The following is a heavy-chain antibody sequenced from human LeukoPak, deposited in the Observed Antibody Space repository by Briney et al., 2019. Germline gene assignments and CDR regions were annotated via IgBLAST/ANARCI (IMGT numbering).Heavy chain of an antibody. CDR1: GFTFSSYS. J-gene: IGHJ4*02. V-gene: IGHV3-21*01. Sequence: GGSLRPSCAASGFTFSSYSMNWVRQAPGKGLEWVSSISSSSSYIYYADSVKGRFTISRDNAKNSLYLQMNSLRAEDTAVYYCASEGDPHPDRWGQGTLVTVSS. CDR3: ASEGDPHPDR. D-gene: IGHD3-16*01. CDR2: ISSSSSYI.